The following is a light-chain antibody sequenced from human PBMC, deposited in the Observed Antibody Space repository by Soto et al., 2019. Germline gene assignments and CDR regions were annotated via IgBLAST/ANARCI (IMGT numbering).Light chain of an antibody. CDR3: QQANSFPIP. CDR1: QGISTW. Sequence: IQMTQSPCSVSASVVDRGTSTCRASQGISTWLAWYQQKPGKAPKLLIYGASSLQSGVPSRFSGSGSGTDFTLTISNLQPKDFATYYCQQANSFPIPCGQGTRLEIK. V-gene: IGKV1D-12*01. J-gene: IGKJ5*01. CDR2: GAS.